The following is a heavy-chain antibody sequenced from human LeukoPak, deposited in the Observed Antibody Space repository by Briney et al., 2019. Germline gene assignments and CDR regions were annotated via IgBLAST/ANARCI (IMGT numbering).Heavy chain of an antibody. CDR1: GDSISAYY. V-gene: IGHV4-4*07. CDR2: IHASGST. Sequence: SETLSLTCTVSGDSISAYYWSWIRQPAGRGLEWIGRIHASGSTRYNPSLKSRVTMSVDTSKNQFSLKLTSVTAADTALYFCARGMSAAYDYNWFDSWGQGTLVTASS. D-gene: IGHD5-12*01. J-gene: IGHJ5*01. CDR3: ARGMSAAYDYNWFDS.